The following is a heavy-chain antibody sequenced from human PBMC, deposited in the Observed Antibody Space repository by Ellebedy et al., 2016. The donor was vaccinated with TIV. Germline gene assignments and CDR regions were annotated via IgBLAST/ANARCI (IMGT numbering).Heavy chain of an antibody. J-gene: IGHJ4*02. CDR3: YGSGYEQDY. Sequence: SVKVSCXASGGTFSSYSISWVRQAPGQGLEWMGGIIPIFGTANYAQKFQGRVTITADESTSTAYMELSSLRSEDTAVYYCYGSGYEQDYWGQGTLVTVSS. V-gene: IGHV1-69*13. D-gene: IGHD3-22*01. CDR2: IIPIFGTA. CDR1: GGTFSSYS.